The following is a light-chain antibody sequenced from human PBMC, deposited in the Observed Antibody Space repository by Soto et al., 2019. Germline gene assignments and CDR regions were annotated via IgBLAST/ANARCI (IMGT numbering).Light chain of an antibody. Sequence: EIVLTQSPATLSLSPGKRATLSCRARQSISSSYLPWYPQRPGQAPRLHIYGASSRATGIPDRFSGSRSGTEFTLNISSLEPEDFAVYYCQQYGSSSWTFGQGPKV. CDR3: QQYGSSSWT. CDR1: QSISSSY. J-gene: IGKJ1*01. CDR2: GAS. V-gene: IGKV3-20*01.